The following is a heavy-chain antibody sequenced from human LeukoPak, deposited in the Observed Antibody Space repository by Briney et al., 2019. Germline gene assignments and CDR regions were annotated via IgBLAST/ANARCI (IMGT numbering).Heavy chain of an antibody. CDR3: ARAGTTLSRAFDI. D-gene: IGHD1-7*01. CDR2: ISYDGSNK. V-gene: IGHV3-30*03. CDR1: GFTFSSYG. Sequence: PGRSLRLSCAASGFTFSSYGMHWVRQAPGKGLEWVAVISYDGSNKYYADSVKGRFTISRDNSKNTLYLQMNSLRAEDTAVYYCARAGTTLSRAFDIWGQGTMVTVSS. J-gene: IGHJ3*02.